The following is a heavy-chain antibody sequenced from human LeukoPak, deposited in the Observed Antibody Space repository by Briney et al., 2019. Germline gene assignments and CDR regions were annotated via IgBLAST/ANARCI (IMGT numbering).Heavy chain of an antibody. CDR1: GESFSGYY. CDR2: IIESGAT. CDR3: ARGLASGYPPIPFDY. J-gene: IGHJ4*02. Sequence: SETLSLTCAVYGESFSGYYWTWIRQPPGKGLQWIGEIIESGATKYMSSLKSRVTISIDTSKSQFSLNLTSVTAADTAVYYCARGLASGYPPIPFDYWGQGTPVTVSS. V-gene: IGHV4-34*12. D-gene: IGHD3-3*01.